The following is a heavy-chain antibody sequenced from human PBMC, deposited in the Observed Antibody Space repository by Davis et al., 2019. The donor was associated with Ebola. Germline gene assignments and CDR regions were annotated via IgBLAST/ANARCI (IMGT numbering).Heavy chain of an antibody. D-gene: IGHD6-13*01. CDR3: ASERVVTIAAAGTPYYYGMDV. CDR2: MNPNSGNT. CDR1: GYTFTSYD. V-gene: IGHV1-8*01. Sequence: ASVKVSCKASGYTFTSYDINWVRQATGQGLEWMGWMNPNSGNTGYAQKFQGRVTMSRSTSISTAYMELSSLRSDDTAVYYCASERVVTIAAAGTPYYYGMDVWGQGTTVTVSS. J-gene: IGHJ6*02.